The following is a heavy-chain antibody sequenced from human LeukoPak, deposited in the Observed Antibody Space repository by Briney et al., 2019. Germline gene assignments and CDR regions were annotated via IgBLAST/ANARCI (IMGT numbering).Heavy chain of an antibody. CDR3: ASGDVFNY. Sequence: GRSLRLSCAASGFTFDDYAMHWVRQAPGKGLEWVANINQDGSVKHYVDSMKGRFTISRDNAKNSLFLQMNSLRAEDTAVYFCASGDVFNYWGQGTLVTVSS. D-gene: IGHD4-17*01. CDR1: GFTFDDYA. CDR2: INQDGSVK. V-gene: IGHV3-7*01. J-gene: IGHJ4*02.